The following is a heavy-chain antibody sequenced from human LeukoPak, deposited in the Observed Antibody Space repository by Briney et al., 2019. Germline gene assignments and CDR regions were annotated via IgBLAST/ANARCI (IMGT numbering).Heavy chain of an antibody. CDR3: AGVEYSSSLDYWYFDL. D-gene: IGHD6-6*01. CDR1: GGSFSGYY. CDR2: INHSGST. Sequence: SETLSLTCAVYGGSFSGYYWSWIRQPPGKGLEWIGEINHSGSTNYNPSLKSRVTISVDTSKNQFSLKLSSVTAADTAVYYCAGVEYSSSLDYWYFDLWGRGTLVTVSS. V-gene: IGHV4-34*01. J-gene: IGHJ2*01.